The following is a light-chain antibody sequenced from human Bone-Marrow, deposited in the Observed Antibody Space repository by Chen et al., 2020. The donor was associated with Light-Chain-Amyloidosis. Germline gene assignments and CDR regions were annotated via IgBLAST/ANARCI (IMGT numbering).Light chain of an antibody. Sequence: SYVLTQPSSVSVAPGQTATIACGGNNIGSTSVHWYQQTPGQAPLLVVYDDSDRPSGIPERLSGSNSGNTATLTISRVEAGDEADYYCQVWDRGSDRPVFGGVTKLTVL. J-gene: IGLJ3*02. CDR3: QVWDRGSDRPV. CDR1: NIGSTS. CDR2: DDS. V-gene: IGLV3-21*02.